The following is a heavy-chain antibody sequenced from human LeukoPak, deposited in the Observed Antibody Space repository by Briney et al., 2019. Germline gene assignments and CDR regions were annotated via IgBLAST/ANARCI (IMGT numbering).Heavy chain of an antibody. J-gene: IGHJ6*04. V-gene: IGHV4-38-2*02. D-gene: IGHD7-27*01. CDR3: ARGPPYAPGVLDV. Sequence: SETLSLTCTVSGYSISSGYYWGWIRQPPGKGLEWIGSIYHSGSTYYNPSLKSRVTISVDTSKNLFSLKLSSVTAADTAVYYCARGPPYAPGVLDVWGKGTTVTISS. CDR1: GYSISSGYY. CDR2: IYHSGST.